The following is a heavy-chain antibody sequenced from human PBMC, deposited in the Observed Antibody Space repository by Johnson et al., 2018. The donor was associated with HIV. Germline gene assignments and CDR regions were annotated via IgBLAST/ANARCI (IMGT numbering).Heavy chain of an antibody. CDR1: EFRLSNYA. Sequence: VLLVESGGGVVQPGRSLTIYCAVSEFRLSNYAMHWVRLGPGKGLQWVAVISYDGSNKYYADSVKGRFTISRDNSKNTLYLQMNSLRAEDTAVYYCARSITMIVFTFDIWGQGTMVTVSS. CDR2: ISYDGSNK. CDR3: ARSITMIVFTFDI. J-gene: IGHJ3*02. V-gene: IGHV3-30-3*01. D-gene: IGHD3-22*01.